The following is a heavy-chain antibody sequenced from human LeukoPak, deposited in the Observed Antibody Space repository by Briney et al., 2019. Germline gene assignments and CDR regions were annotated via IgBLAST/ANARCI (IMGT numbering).Heavy chain of an antibody. V-gene: IGHV3-23*01. CDR1: GFTFSNYA. CDR2: IRVSDDT. J-gene: IGHJ1*01. CDR3: VKVQDYVWGSYRSSQEYFQH. Sequence: GGSLRLSCAASGFTFSNYAMNWVRQAPGKGLEWVSGIRVSDDTYYADSVKRRFTISRDNSKNTLYLQMSNLRPEDTAVYYCVKVQDYVWGSYRSSQEYFQHWGQGTLVTVSS. D-gene: IGHD3-16*02.